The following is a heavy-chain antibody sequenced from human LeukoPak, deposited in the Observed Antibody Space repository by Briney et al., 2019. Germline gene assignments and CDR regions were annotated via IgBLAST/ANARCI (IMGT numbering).Heavy chain of an antibody. CDR3: ARLYYYYGLDV. CDR1: GGSISSSTYY. J-gene: IGHJ6*02. CDR2: KYYSGNS. Sequence: SETLPHTCTVSGGSISSSTYYWGWIRQPPGKGLELIGSKYYSGNSYYNPSLKSRVSISVDTSKNQFSLKLSSVTAADTAVYYCARLYYYYGLDVWGQETTVTGSS. V-gene: IGHV4-39*01.